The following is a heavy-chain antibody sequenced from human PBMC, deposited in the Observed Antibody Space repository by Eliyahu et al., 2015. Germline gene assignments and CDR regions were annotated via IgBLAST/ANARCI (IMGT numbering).Heavy chain of an antibody. J-gene: IGHJ3*01. D-gene: IGHD3-3*01. CDR1: GYTFTGYY. Sequence: QVQLVQSGAEVKKPGASVKVSCKASGYTFTGYYMHWVRQAPGQGLEWMGLINPNSGGTNYAQKFQGRVTMTRGTSISTAYMELNTLRSDDTAVYYCARDRSVTPDAFDFWGQGTLVTVSS. CDR2: INPNSGGT. CDR3: ARDRSVTPDAFDF. V-gene: IGHV1-2*06.